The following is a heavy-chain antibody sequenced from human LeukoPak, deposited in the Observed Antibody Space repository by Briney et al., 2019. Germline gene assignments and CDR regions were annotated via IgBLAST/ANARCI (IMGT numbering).Heavy chain of an antibody. CDR3: ARLAGAGSSGFDY. V-gene: IGHV3-21*01. J-gene: IGHJ4*02. D-gene: IGHD1-26*01. CDR1: GFTFSSYS. CDR2: ISGSGGST. Sequence: GGSLRLSCAASGFTFSSYSMNWVRQAPGKGLEWVSAISGSGGSTYYADSVKGRFTISRDNAKNSLYLHMSSLRAEDTAVYYCARLAGAGSSGFDYWGQGTLVTVSS.